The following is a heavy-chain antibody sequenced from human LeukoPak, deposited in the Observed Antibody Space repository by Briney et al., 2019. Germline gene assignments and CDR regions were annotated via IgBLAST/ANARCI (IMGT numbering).Heavy chain of an antibody. CDR2: ISASGSDV. CDR3: ARRTAAGPFDY. V-gene: IGHV3-21*01. D-gene: IGHD6-13*01. CDR1: GFAFRSYV. Sequence: PGGSLRLSCAASGFAFRSYVVNWVRQAPGKGLEWVSSISASGSDVNYVDSVTGRFTVSRDNAKSSLYLEMNSLRAEDTAVYYCARRTAAGPFDYWGQGTLVTVSS. J-gene: IGHJ4*02.